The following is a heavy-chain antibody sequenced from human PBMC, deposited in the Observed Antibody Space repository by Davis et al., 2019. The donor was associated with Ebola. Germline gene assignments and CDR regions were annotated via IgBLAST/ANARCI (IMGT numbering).Heavy chain of an antibody. CDR3: VRDRDYWVHSYMDV. Sequence: GESLKISCVASGFTFRSYWMSWVRQAPGKGLEWVADIKQDGSETYYVESVEGRFTISRDNTKNSLYLQMNSLRVEDTAVYYCVRDRDYWVHSYMDVWGNGTTVIVSS. CDR2: IKQDGSET. CDR1: GFTFRSYW. J-gene: IGHJ6*03. D-gene: IGHD2-8*02. V-gene: IGHV3-7*03.